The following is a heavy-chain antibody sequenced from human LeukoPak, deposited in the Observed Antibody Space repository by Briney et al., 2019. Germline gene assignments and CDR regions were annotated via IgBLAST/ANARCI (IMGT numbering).Heavy chain of an antibody. CDR3: ARAAYSSTWYSRYFDL. CDR2: IGTAGEI. Sequence: GGSLRLSCAASGFTFSCYDIHWVRQATGKGLEWVSGIGTAGEIYYPGSVKGRFTISRENAKNSLYLQMNSLRAGDTAVYYCARAAYSSTWYSRYFDLWGRGTLVTVSS. V-gene: IGHV3-13*01. J-gene: IGHJ2*01. CDR1: GFTFSCYD. D-gene: IGHD6-13*01.